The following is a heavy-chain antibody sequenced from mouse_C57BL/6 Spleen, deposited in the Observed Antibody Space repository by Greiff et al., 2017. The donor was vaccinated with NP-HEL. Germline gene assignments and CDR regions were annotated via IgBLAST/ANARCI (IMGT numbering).Heavy chain of an antibody. V-gene: IGHV1-19*01. J-gene: IGHJ3*01. D-gene: IGHD1-1*01. CDR3: AREAVVGRAWFAY. Sequence: EVQRVESGPVLVKPGASVKMSCKASGYTFTDYYMNWVKQSHGKSLEWIGVINPYNGGTSYNQKFKGKATLTVDKSSSTAYMELNSLTSEDSAVYYCAREAVVGRAWFAYWGQGTLVTVSA. CDR1: GYTFTDYY. CDR2: INPYNGGT.